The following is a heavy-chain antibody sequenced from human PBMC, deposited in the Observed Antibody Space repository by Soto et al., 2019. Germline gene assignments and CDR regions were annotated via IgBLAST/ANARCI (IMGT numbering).Heavy chain of an antibody. J-gene: IGHJ6*02. CDR2: ISNNGINK. Sequence: QVQLVESGGGVVQPGRSLRLSCAASGFTFRTYGMHWVRQAPGKGLEWLAVISNNGINKYYADSVKGRFTISRDNSRDTLFLQMNSLRGEDTAIYYCAKVIRADSTSSNFYHYSGLDVWGQGTTVTVSS. V-gene: IGHV3-30*18. D-gene: IGHD6-6*01. CDR1: GFTFRTYG. CDR3: AKVIRADSTSSNFYHYSGLDV.